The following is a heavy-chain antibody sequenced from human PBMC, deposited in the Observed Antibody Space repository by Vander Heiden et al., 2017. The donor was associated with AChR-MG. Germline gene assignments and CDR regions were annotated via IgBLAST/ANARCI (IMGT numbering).Heavy chain of an antibody. Sequence: QVQLAASGGGVVQPGRSLRLTCAASGFTFSSYGMHWVRQAPGKGLEWVAVIWYDGSNKYYADSVKGRFTISRDNSKNTLYLQMNSLRAEDTAVYYCANTKYSSGWYFQHWGQGTLVTVSS. CDR2: IWYDGSNK. J-gene: IGHJ1*01. D-gene: IGHD6-19*01. CDR3: ANTKYSSGWYFQH. CDR1: GFTFSSYG. V-gene: IGHV3-33*06.